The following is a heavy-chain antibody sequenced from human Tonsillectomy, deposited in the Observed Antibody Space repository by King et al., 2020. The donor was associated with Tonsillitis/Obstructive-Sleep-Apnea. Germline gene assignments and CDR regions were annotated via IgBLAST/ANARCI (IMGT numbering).Heavy chain of an antibody. D-gene: IGHD5-24*01. CDR2: IIYNLGIA. CDR1: GDTFSSHA. Sequence: QLVQSGAEVKKPGSSVKVSCKASGDTFSSHAITWVRQAPGQGLEWLGGIIYNLGIANYAHKFQGRVTITADKSTSTTYLEVSRLRFEDTAVYHCAHSEEGYNHFYYDSMDVGGQGTTVTVS. CDR3: AHSEEGYNHFYYDSMDV. J-gene: IGHJ6*02. V-gene: IGHV1-69*10.